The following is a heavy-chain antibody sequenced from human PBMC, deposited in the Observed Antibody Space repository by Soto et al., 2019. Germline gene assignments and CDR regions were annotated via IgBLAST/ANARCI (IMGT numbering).Heavy chain of an antibody. Sequence: QVQLVQSGAEVKEPGSAVKVSCKAPADSFSSYGISWVRQAPGQGLEWMGGIIPIFCTTNYAEKFQGRVTITADDSTNTAYMELSSLRSEDTALYYCARVFPDGWVEPGVVRGYLDTWGRGTLVTVSS. CDR1: ADSFSSYG. D-gene: IGHD3-3*01. CDR3: ARVFPDGWVEPGVVRGYLDT. J-gene: IGHJ4*02. CDR2: IIPIFCTT. V-gene: IGHV1-69*01.